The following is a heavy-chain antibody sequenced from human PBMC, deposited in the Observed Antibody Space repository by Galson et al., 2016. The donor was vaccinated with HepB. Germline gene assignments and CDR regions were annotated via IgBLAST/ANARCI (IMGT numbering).Heavy chain of an antibody. Sequence: SLRLSCAASGFTFSDYAMHWVRQAPGKGLEWVGVIWDDGYNRYYADSVKGRFTISGDNSKNRLYLQMNSLRAEDTAVYYCARDHYVEVRESLQYSYAMDVWGPGTTVTVSS. V-gene: IGHV3-33*01. CDR1: GFTFSDYA. D-gene: IGHD3-10*02. CDR2: IWDDGYNR. CDR3: ARDHYVEVRESLQYSYAMDV. J-gene: IGHJ6*02.